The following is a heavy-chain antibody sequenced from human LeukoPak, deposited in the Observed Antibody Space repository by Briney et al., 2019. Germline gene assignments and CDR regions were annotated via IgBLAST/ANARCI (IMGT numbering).Heavy chain of an antibody. V-gene: IGHV4-61*08. Sequence: MASQTLSLTCTVSGGSISSGGYYWSWIRQPPGKGLEWIGYIYYSGSTNYNPSLKSRVTTSVDTSKNQFSLKLSSVTAADTAVYYCARDRITGYSSSPGRGHYFDYWGQGTLVTVSS. CDR2: IYYSGST. D-gene: IGHD6-6*01. CDR1: GGSISSGGYY. CDR3: ARDRITGYSSSPGRGHYFDY. J-gene: IGHJ4*02.